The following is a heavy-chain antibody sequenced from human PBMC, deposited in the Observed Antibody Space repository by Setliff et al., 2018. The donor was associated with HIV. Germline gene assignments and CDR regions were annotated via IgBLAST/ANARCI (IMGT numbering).Heavy chain of an antibody. CDR1: GYSISSGYY. D-gene: IGHD6-19*01. CDR3: VRGPQWLVQKGRVYYFDY. CDR2: IYHSGST. V-gene: IGHV4-38-2*02. Sequence: PSETLSLTCTVSGYSISSGYYWGWIRQPPGKGLEWIGSIYHSGSTYYNPSLKSRVTISVDTSKNQVSLKLNSMTAADTAVYFCVRGPQWLVQKGRVYYFDYWGQGALVTVSS. J-gene: IGHJ4*02.